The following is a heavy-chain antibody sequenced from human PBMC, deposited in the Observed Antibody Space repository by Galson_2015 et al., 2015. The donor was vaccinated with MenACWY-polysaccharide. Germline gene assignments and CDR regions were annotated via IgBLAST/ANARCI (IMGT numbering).Heavy chain of an antibody. V-gene: IGHV1-69*13. CDR1: GGTFSSYA. CDR3: ARVGYHDFWSGYHHYYYYYMDV. Sequence: SVKVSCKASGGTFSSYAISWVRQAPGQGLEWMGGIIPIFGTANYAQKFQGRVTITADESTSTAYMELSSLRSEDTAVYYCARVGYHDFWSGYHHYYYYYMDVWGKGTTVTVSS. CDR2: IIPIFGTA. D-gene: IGHD3-3*01. J-gene: IGHJ6*03.